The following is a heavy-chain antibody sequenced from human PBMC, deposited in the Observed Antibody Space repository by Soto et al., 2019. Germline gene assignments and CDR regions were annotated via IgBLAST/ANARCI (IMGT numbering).Heavy chain of an antibody. V-gene: IGHV4-4*02. Sequence: QVQLQESGPGLVKPSGTLSLTCAVSGGYISSSNWWSWVRQPPGKGLEWIGEIYHSGSTNYNPSLKSRVTISVDKSKNQFSLKLSSVTAADTAVYYCARDKYYDFWSGYYTTFDYWGQGTLVTVSS. CDR2: IYHSGST. CDR1: GGYISSSNW. J-gene: IGHJ4*02. D-gene: IGHD3-3*01. CDR3: ARDKYYDFWSGYYTTFDY.